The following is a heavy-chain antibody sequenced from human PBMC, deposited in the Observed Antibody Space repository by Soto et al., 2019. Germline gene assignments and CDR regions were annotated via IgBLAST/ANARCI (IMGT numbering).Heavy chain of an antibody. D-gene: IGHD3-10*01. CDR1: GFTCGRNG. V-gene: IGHV3-21*01. J-gene: IGHJ4*02. CDR2: ISSSGDYL. CDR3: VRGVDDEDGVAAPWFFFEY. Sequence: GRLLRLSCAAFGFTCGRNGVSWIRQATGKGLEWVASISSSGDYLYYADSVKGRFIISRDTFQNSLCLQMNNLRADDTAGYYRVRGVDDEDGVAAPWFFFEYRGKGTPVTVSS.